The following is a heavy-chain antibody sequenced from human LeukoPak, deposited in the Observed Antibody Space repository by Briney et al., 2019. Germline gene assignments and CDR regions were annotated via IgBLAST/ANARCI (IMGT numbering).Heavy chain of an antibody. Sequence: SETLSLTCTVSGGSISSYYGSWIRQPPGKGGEGGGDIYYRGSTNYNPSLKSRVTISVDTSKNQFSLKLSSVTAADTAVYYCAREMGYCSSTSCLNYYFDYWGQGTLVTVSS. CDR1: GGSISSYY. V-gene: IGHV4-59*01. J-gene: IGHJ4*02. CDR2: IYYRGST. CDR3: AREMGYCSSTSCLNYYFDY. D-gene: IGHD2-2*01.